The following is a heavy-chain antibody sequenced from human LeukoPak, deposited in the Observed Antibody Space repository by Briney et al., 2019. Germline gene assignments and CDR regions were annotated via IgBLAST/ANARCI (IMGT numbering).Heavy chain of an antibody. CDR3: AQSLASRTYYYYYYMDV. Sequence: SETLSLTCTVSGGSISSGGYYWRWIRQHPGKGLEWIGYIYYSGSTYYNPARKSRVTITVDTAKNRFSLKLSAGTAADTAVYYCAQSLASRTYYYYYYMDVWGKGTTVTVSS. D-gene: IGHD2-15*01. CDR1: GGSISSGGYY. V-gene: IGHV4-31*03. CDR2: IYYSGST. J-gene: IGHJ6*03.